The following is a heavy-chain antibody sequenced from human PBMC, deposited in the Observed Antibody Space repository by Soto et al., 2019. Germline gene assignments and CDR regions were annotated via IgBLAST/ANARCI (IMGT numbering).Heavy chain of an antibody. CDR1: GFTFSSYL. J-gene: IGHJ4*02. CDR2: TSYDGSNI. V-gene: IGHV3-30-3*01. D-gene: IGHD6-19*01. CDR3: ARDFPDSSGWSEFDY. Sequence: QSGGSLRLSCAASGFTFSSYLMHWVRQAPGKGLEWVALTSYDGSNIYYADSVKGRFTISRDNSKNTLYLQMNSLRAEDTAVYYCARDFPDSSGWSEFDYWGQGTLVTVSS.